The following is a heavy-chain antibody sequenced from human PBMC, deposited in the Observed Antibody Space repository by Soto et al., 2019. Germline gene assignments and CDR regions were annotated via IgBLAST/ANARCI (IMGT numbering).Heavy chain of an antibody. J-gene: IGHJ4*02. CDR2: INGRGNYI. CDR3: VREDGKVGTNSAFDY. V-gene: IGHV3-21*01. CDR1: GFTFSTYT. D-gene: IGHD1-26*01. Sequence: LRLSCASSGFTFSTYTMNWVRQAAGKWLEWVSSINGRGNYIYYADSVKGRFTISRDNAKNSLYLQMDRLRAEDTALYYCVREDGKVGTNSAFDYWGLGALVTVSS.